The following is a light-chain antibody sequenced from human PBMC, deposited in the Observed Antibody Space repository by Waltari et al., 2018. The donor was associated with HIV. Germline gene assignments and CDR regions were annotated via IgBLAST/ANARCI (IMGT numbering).Light chain of an antibody. CDR2: DNE. CDR1: NSHLGNNY. V-gene: IGLV1-51*01. Sequence: QSVLTQPPSVSAAPGQKVSFSLSGGNSHLGNNYAPWYQQLPGRAPRLLIYDNEKRPSGIPDRFSASKAGMSATLDITGLQIVDEADYYCGTWDSSLNLYVFGPGTTVAVL. CDR3: GTWDSSLNLYV. J-gene: IGLJ1*01.